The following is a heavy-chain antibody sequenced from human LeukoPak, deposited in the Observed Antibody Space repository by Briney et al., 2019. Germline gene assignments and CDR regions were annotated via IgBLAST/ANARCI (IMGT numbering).Heavy chain of an antibody. Sequence: GASVKVSCKASGYTFTSYGISRVRQAPGQGLEWMGWISAYNGNTNYAQKLQGRVTMTTDTSTSTAYMELRSLRSDDTAVYYCARDTYYGDYVGPYNWFDPWGQGTLVTVSS. CDR2: ISAYNGNT. CDR3: ARDTYYGDYVGPYNWFDP. J-gene: IGHJ5*02. D-gene: IGHD4-17*01. CDR1: GYTFTSYG. V-gene: IGHV1-18*01.